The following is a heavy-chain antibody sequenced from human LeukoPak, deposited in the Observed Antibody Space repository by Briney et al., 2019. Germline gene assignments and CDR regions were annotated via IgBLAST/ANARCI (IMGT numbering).Heavy chain of an antibody. CDR3: ARADEWLVLFDY. J-gene: IGHJ4*02. V-gene: IGHV1-2*06. CDR1: GYTFTGYY. CDR2: INPNSGGT. Sequence: GASVRVSCKASGYTFTGYYMHWVRQAPGQGLEWMGRINPNSGGTNYAQKFQGRVTMTRDTSISTAYMELSRLRSDDTAVYYCARADEWLVLFDYWGQGTLVTVSS. D-gene: IGHD6-19*01.